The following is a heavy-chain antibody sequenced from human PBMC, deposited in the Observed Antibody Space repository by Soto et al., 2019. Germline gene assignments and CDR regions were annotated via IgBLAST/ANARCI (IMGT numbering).Heavy chain of an antibody. CDR3: AREGPRINMIVVVTSNAFDI. CDR2: INPSGGST. D-gene: IGHD3-22*01. V-gene: IGHV1-46*01. J-gene: IGHJ3*02. Sequence: ASVKVSCKASGYTFTSYYMHWVRQAPGQGLEWMGIINPSGGSTSYAQKFQGRVTMTRDTSASTVYMELSSLRSEDTAVYYCAREGPRINMIVVVTSNAFDIWGQGTMVTVSS. CDR1: GYTFTSYY.